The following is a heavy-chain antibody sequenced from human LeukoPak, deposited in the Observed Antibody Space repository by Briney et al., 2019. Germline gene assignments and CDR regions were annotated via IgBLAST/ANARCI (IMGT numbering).Heavy chain of an antibody. D-gene: IGHD5-24*01. CDR1: GGSISSGGYY. CDR3: ARDTTISFDY. J-gene: IGHJ4*02. Sequence: PSETLSLTCTVSGGSISSGGYYWSWIRQPPGKGLEWIGYIYHCGSTYYNPSLKSRVTISVDRSKNQFSLKLSSVTAADTAVYYCARDTTISFDYWGQGTLVTVSS. CDR2: IYHCGST. V-gene: IGHV4-30-2*01.